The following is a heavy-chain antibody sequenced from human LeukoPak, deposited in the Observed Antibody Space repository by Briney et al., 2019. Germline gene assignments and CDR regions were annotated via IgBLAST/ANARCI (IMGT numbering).Heavy chain of an antibody. Sequence: KPSETLSLTCAVYGGSFSGYYWSWIRQPPGKGLEWIGEINHSGSTNYNPSLKSRVTISVDTSKNHFSLKLSSVTAADTAVYYCARGVRYSSSWYSYWGQGTLVTVSS. J-gene: IGHJ4*02. CDR2: INHSGST. D-gene: IGHD6-13*01. CDR3: ARGVRYSSSWYSY. CDR1: GGSFSGYY. V-gene: IGHV4-34*01.